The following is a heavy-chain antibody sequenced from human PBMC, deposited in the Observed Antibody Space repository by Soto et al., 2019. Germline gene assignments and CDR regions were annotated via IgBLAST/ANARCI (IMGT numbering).Heavy chain of an antibody. CDR1: GFTFDNVW. CDR3: TPLHSYGLDY. Sequence: GGSLRLSCATSGFTFDNVWMTWVRQAPGKGLEWVGHIKSKSDGGTPSYAAAVKGRFTISRDDAKNTVYVQMHSLKTEDTAVYYCTPLHSYGLDYCGQGALVTVSS. CDR2: IKSKSDGGTP. D-gene: IGHD5-18*01. V-gene: IGHV3-15*01. J-gene: IGHJ4*02.